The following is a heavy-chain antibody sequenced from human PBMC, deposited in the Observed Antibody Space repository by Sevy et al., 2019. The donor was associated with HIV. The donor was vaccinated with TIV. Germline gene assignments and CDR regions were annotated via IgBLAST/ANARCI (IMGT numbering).Heavy chain of an antibody. CDR3: AKVTFGEIAAAFDY. V-gene: IGHV3-23*01. Sequence: GGSLRLSCAASGFTFSSYAMSWVRQAPGKGLEWVSAISGRGGSTYYADSVKGRFTISRDNSKNTLYLQMNSLRAEDTAVYYCAKVTFGEIAAAFDYWGQGTLVTVSS. CDR1: GFTFSSYA. CDR2: ISGRGGST. D-gene: IGHD6-13*01. J-gene: IGHJ4*02.